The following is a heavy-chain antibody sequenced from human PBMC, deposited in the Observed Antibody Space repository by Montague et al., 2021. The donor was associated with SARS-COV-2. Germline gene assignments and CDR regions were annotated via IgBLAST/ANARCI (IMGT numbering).Heavy chain of an antibody. V-gene: IGHV4-39*07. CDR3: AKGSHIYETRGLRTGWFDP. CDR1: GDSIRSATYY. J-gene: IGHJ5*02. Sequence: SETLSLTCDVSGDSIRSATYYWAWIRQPPGRGLEWIGEVIHSGKTSYNPSLQSRLTMSVDTYKKQFSLRLSSVTAADTAVYFCAKGSHIYETRGLRTGWFDPWGQGTLVTASS. CDR2: VIHSGKT. D-gene: IGHD7-27*01.